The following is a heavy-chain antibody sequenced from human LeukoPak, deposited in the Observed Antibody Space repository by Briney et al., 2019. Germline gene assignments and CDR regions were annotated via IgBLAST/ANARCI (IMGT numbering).Heavy chain of an antibody. CDR2: ISSSGSTR. J-gene: IGHJ5*02. CDR1: GVTFSDYY. D-gene: IGHD3-10*01. Sequence: PGGSLRLSCAASGVTFSDYYVSWIRQAPGKGLEWVSYISSSGSTRYYADSVKGRFTISRDNAKNSLYLQMNSLRAEDTAVYYCARDSGYYSFDPWGQGTLVTVSS. CDR3: ARDSGYYSFDP. V-gene: IGHV3-11*04.